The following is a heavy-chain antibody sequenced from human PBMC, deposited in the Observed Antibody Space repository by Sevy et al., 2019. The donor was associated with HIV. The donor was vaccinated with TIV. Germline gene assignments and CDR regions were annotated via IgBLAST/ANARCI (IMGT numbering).Heavy chain of an antibody. J-gene: IGHJ4*02. V-gene: IGHV3-74*01. D-gene: IGHD3-16*01. CDR2: MNEDGSVT. Sequence: GGSLRLSCAGSGFSITSYWMHWVRQAPGKGLVWVSRMNEDGSVTNHADSVRGRFTISRDNAKNTLYLQMNSLRVEDTAGYYCVKDFGGPTDYWGQGTLVTVSS. CDR1: GFSITSYW. CDR3: VKDFGGPTDY.